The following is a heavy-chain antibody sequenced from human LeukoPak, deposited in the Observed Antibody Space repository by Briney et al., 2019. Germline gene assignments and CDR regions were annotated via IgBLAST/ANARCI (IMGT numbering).Heavy chain of an antibody. D-gene: IGHD6-13*01. J-gene: IGHJ5*02. Sequence: GGSLRLSCAASGFTFSSYGMHWVRQAPGKGLEWGAVISYDGSNKYYADSVKGRFTISRDNSKNTLYLQMNSLRAEDTAVNYCAKGLFSSSWYTLRFDPWGQGTLVTVSS. CDR3: AKGLFSSSWYTLRFDP. CDR1: GFTFSSYG. CDR2: ISYDGSNK. V-gene: IGHV3-30*18.